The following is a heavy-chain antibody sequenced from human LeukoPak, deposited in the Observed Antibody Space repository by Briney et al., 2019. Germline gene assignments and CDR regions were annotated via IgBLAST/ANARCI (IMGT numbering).Heavy chain of an antibody. J-gene: IGHJ4*02. CDR3: ARLSTIGDSSGYFVN. V-gene: IGHV1-2*06. D-gene: IGHD3-22*01. Sequence: ASVKVSCKTSGYTFTGYYMHWVRQAPGQGLEWMGRINPNRGGTNYAQNFQGRVTMTGDTSISTAYMELSSLRSDDTAVYYCARLSTIGDSSGYFVNWGQGTLVTVSS. CDR2: INPNRGGT. CDR1: GYTFTGYY.